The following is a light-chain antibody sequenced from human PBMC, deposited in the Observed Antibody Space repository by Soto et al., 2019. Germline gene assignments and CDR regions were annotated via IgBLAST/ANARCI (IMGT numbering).Light chain of an antibody. V-gene: IGKV1-27*01. Sequence: DIQMTQSPSSLSASVGDKVTITCRASQGINNYLAWYQQKPGKVPKLLISAASTLHSGVPSRFSGSGSGTDFTLTISSLQPEDVASYYCQKYDRVPGTFGQGTKVEIK. J-gene: IGKJ1*01. CDR3: QKYDRVPGT. CDR1: QGINNY. CDR2: AAS.